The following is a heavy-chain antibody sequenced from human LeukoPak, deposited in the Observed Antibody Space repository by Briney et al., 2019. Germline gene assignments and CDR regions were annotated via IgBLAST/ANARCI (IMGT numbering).Heavy chain of an antibody. D-gene: IGHD3-10*01. Sequence: GGSLRLSCAASGFTFGHYAMHWVRQVPGKGLEWVSLISGDGDDTYYADSVKGRFTISRDISGNALFLLMDSLRSEDTALYYCAKDRGGYYGSETSYYFYGMDVWGPGTTVTVSS. CDR3: AKDRGGYYGSETSYYFYGMDV. J-gene: IGHJ6*02. V-gene: IGHV3-43*02. CDR2: ISGDGDDT. CDR1: GFTFGHYA.